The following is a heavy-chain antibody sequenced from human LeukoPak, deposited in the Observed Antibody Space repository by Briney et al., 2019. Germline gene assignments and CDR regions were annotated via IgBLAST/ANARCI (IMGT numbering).Heavy chain of an antibody. J-gene: IGHJ4*02. D-gene: IGHD2-15*01. Sequence: ASVKVSCKASGYTFTSYYMHWVRQAPGQGLEWMGIINPSGGSTSYAQKFQGRVTMTRDTSTSTVYMELSSLRSEDTAVYYCGRDTSRVVVAATGLDYWGQGTLVTVSS. V-gene: IGHV1-46*01. CDR1: GYTFTSYY. CDR3: GRDTSRVVVAATGLDY. CDR2: INPSGGST.